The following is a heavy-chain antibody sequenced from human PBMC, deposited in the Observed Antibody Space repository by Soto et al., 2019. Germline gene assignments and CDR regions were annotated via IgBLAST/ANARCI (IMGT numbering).Heavy chain of an antibody. CDR3: AKLTGSGYYYGMDV. V-gene: IGHV3-30*18. J-gene: IGHJ6*02. D-gene: IGHD6-25*01. CDR1: GFTFSSYG. Sequence: QTGGSLRLSCAASGFTFSSYGMHWVRQAPGKGLEWVAVISYDGSNKYYADSVKGRFTISRDNSKNTLYLQMNSLRAEDTAVYYCAKLTGSGYYYGMDVWGQGTTVTVSS. CDR2: ISYDGSNK.